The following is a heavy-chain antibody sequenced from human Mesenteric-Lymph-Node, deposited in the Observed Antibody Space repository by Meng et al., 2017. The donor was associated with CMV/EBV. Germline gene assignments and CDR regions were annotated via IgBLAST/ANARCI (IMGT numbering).Heavy chain of an antibody. CDR1: GFTFSSYS. V-gene: IGHV3-21*01. CDR2: ISSSSSYI. J-gene: IGHJ6*02. CDR3: VRGEYQLESDGMDV. Sequence: GESLKISCAASGFTFSSYSMNWVRQAPGKGLEWVSSISSSSSYIYYADSVKGRFTISRDNAKNSVNLQMNSLRAEDTAVYYCVRGEYQLESDGMDVWGQGTTVTVSS. D-gene: IGHD2-2*01.